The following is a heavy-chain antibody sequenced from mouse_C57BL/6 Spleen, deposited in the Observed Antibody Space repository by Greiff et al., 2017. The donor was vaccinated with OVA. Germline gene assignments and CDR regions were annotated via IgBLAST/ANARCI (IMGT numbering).Heavy chain of an antibody. CDR1: GFTFSSYT. J-gene: IGHJ2*01. CDR2: ISGGGGNT. CDR3: ARHLGVWDFDY. V-gene: IGHV5-9*04. Sequence: EVKLVESGGGLVKPGGSLKLSCAASGFTFSSYTMSWVRQTPEKRLEWVATISGGGGNTYYPDSVKGRFTISRDNAKNTLYLQMSSLRSEDTAVYYCARHLGVWDFDYWGKGTTLTVSS.